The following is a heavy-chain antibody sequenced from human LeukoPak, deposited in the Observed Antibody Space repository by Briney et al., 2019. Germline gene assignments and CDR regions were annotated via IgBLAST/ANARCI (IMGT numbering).Heavy chain of an antibody. D-gene: IGHD3-10*01. Sequence: ASVKVSCKASGYTFTSYYMHWVRQAPGQGHEWMGIINPSGGSTSYVQKFQGRGTMTRDMSTTTVYMELSSLRSEDTPVYYCARDRRYYGSGSPSKIHYWGQGTLVTVSS. CDR2: INPSGGST. CDR3: ARDRRYYGSGSPSKIHY. J-gene: IGHJ4*02. V-gene: IGHV1-46*01. CDR1: GYTFTSYY.